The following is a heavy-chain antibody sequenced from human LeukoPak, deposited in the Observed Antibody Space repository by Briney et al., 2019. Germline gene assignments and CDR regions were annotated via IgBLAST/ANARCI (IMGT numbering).Heavy chain of an antibody. CDR1: GFTFSSYA. CDR3: ANPGYSSSWYAFDP. V-gene: IGHV3-23*01. CDR2: ISGSGGNT. J-gene: IGHJ5*02. D-gene: IGHD6-13*01. Sequence: GGSLRLSCAASGFTFSSYAMSWVRQAPGKGLEWVSAISGSGGNTYYADSVKGRFTISRDNSKNTMYLQMSSLRAEDTAVYYCANPGYSSSWYAFDPWGQGTLVTVSS.